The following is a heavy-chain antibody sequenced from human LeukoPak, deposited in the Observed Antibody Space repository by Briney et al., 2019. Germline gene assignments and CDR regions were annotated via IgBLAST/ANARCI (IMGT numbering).Heavy chain of an antibody. D-gene: IGHD3-16*02. J-gene: IGHJ4*02. Sequence: KTSEALSLTCTVSGGSISSNNYYWGWIRQPPGKGLEWIGSLYYSGSAYYNPSLKSRVTISVDASKNQFSLKLSSVTAADTGVYYCARTYDYIWGSFRSHSFDSWGQGTLVTVSS. V-gene: IGHV4-39*01. CDR1: GGSISSNNYY. CDR2: LYYSGSA. CDR3: ARTYDYIWGSFRSHSFDS.